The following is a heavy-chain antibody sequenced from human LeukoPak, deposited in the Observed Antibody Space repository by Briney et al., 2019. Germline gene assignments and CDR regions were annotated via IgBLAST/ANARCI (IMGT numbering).Heavy chain of an antibody. V-gene: IGHV3-74*01. CDR2: INSNGSST. CDR3: ARAATGTTLSWFDP. J-gene: IGHJ5*02. CDR1: GFTFSNYW. Sequence: GGSLRLSCAASGFTFSNYWMHWVRQAPGKGLVWVSRINSNGSSTNYADSVKGRFTISRDNAKNTLYLQMNSLRAEDTAVYYCARAATGTTLSWFDPWGQGTLDT. D-gene: IGHD1-1*01.